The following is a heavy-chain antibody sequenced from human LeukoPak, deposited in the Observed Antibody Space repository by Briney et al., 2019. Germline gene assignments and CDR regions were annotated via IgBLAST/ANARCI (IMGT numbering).Heavy chain of an antibody. CDR2: ISGSGGGT. D-gene: IGHD2-15*01. CDR3: AKSGLNRFDY. J-gene: IGHJ4*02. V-gene: IGHV3-23*01. CDR1: GFTFGDYA. Sequence: GGSLRLSCTASGFTFGDYAMSWVRQAPGKGLEWVSGISGSGGGTYYADSVKGRFTISRDDSKKTLYLQMNSLRAEDTAVYYCAKSGLNRFDYWGQGILVTVSS.